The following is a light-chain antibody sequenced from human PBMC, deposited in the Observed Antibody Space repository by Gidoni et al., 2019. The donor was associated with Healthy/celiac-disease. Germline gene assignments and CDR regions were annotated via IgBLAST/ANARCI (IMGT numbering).Light chain of an antibody. J-gene: IGKJ5*01. Sequence: EIVLTQSPATLSLSPGERATLSCRASQSVSSYLAWYQQKPGQAPRLLIYDASNRATGIPARFSGSGSGTDFTLTISSLEPEDCAVYYCQQRSNWLSITFXQXTRLEIK. CDR2: DAS. CDR1: QSVSSY. V-gene: IGKV3-11*01. CDR3: QQRSNWLSIT.